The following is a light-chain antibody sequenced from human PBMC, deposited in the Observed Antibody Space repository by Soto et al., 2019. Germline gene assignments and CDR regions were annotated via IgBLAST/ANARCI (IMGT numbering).Light chain of an antibody. V-gene: IGLV2-14*03. J-gene: IGLJ1*01. CDR2: DVN. Sequence: QSVLTQPASVSGSPGQSITFSCTGTSSDVGGYDLVSWYQQHPGKAPKLIIYDVNNRPSGVSNRFSGSKSGNAASLTISGLQAEDEADYYCSSYTSTSTLYVFGTGTKLTVL. CDR3: SSYTSTSTLYV. CDR1: SSDVGGYDL.